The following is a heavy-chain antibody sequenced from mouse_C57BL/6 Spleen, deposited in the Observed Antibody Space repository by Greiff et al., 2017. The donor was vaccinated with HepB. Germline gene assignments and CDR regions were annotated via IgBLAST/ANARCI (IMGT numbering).Heavy chain of an antibody. CDR2: ISSGSSTI. CDR3: ASESRCYYYGSSYVDYYAMDY. Sequence: EVHLVESGGGLVKPGGSLKLSCAASGFTFSDYGMHWVRQAPEKGLEWVAYISSGSSTIYYADTVKGRFTISRDNAKNTLFLQMTSLRSEDTAMYYCASESRCYYYGSSYVDYYAMDYWGQGTSVTVSS. CDR1: GFTFSDYG. D-gene: IGHD1-1*01. V-gene: IGHV5-17*01. J-gene: IGHJ4*01.